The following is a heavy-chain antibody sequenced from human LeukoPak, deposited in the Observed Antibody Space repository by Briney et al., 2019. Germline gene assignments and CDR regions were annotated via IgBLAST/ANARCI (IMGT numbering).Heavy chain of an antibody. CDR3: ARSSVGARRRIDY. V-gene: IGHV1-8*01. CDR2: MNPNSGNT. CDR1: GYTFTSYD. D-gene: IGHD1-26*01. Sequence: ASVKVSCKASGYTFTSYDINWVRQATGQGLEWMGWMNPNSGNTGYAQKFQGRVTMTRSTSINTAYMELNSLTSEDTAVYYCARSSVGARRRIDYWGQGSLVPVSS. J-gene: IGHJ4*02.